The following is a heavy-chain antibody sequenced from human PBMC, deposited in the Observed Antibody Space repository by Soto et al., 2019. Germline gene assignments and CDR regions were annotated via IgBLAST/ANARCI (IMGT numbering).Heavy chain of an antibody. V-gene: IGHV4-39*01. Sequence: QLQLQESGPGLVKPSETLSLTCTVSGGSISSSSYYWGWIRQPPGKGLEWIGSIYYSGSTYYNPSLKGRVTISVDTSKDQFSLKLSSVTAADTAVYYCGGQKVYGSYLTSGSYFDYWGQGTLVTVSS. J-gene: IGHJ4*02. CDR1: GGSISSSSYY. CDR2: IYYSGST. D-gene: IGHD3-10*01. CDR3: GGQKVYGSYLTSGSYFDY.